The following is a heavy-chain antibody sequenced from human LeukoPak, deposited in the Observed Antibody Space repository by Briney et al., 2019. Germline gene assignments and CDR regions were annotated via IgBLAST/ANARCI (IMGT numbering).Heavy chain of an antibody. CDR3: ARVIRWLYCSSTSCYGAFDY. CDR1: GYSFTSYW. D-gene: IGHD2-2*01. Sequence: GESLKISCKGSGYSFTSYWIGWVRQMPGKGLEWMGIIYPGDSDTRYSPSFQGQVTISADKSISTAYLQWSSPKASDTAMYYCARVIRWLYCSSTSCYGAFDYWGQGTLVTASS. CDR2: IYPGDSDT. J-gene: IGHJ4*02. V-gene: IGHV5-51*01.